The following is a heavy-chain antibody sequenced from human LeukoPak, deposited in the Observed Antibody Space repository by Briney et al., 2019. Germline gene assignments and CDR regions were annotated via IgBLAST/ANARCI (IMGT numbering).Heavy chain of an antibody. Sequence: GGSLRLSCAASGFTFSSYEMNWVRQAPGKGLEWVSYISSSGSTIYYADSVKGRFTISRDNAKNSLYLQMNSLRAEDTAVYYCAKDSSDILTGSFLQHWGQGTLVTVSS. CDR3: AKDSSDILTGSFLQH. V-gene: IGHV3-48*03. D-gene: IGHD3-9*01. CDR1: GFTFSSYE. J-gene: IGHJ1*01. CDR2: ISSSGSTI.